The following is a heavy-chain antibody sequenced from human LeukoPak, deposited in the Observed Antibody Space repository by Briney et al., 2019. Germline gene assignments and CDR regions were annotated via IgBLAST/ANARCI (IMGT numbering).Heavy chain of an antibody. CDR3: ARERGDGSYSDY. D-gene: IGHD1-26*01. CDR1: GFTVSSNY. J-gene: IGHJ4*02. V-gene: IGHV3-53*01. CDR2: IYSGGST. Sequence: GGSLRLSCAASGFTVSSNYMSWVRQASGKGLEWVSVIYSGGSTYYADSVKGRFTISRDNSKNTLYLQMNSLRAEDTAVYYCARERGDGSYSDYWGQGTLVTVSS.